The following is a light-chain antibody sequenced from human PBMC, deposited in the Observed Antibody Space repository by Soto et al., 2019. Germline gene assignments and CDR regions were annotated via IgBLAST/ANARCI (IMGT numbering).Light chain of an antibody. Sequence: QSALTQPASVSGSPGQSITISCTGTSGDVGSFNLVSWYQQHPGKAPHLLIYEVTKRPSVVSNRFSGSKSGNTASLTISGLQAEDEADYYCCAYAGGSVYVLFGGGTKVTVL. J-gene: IGLJ3*02. CDR3: CAYAGGSVYVL. CDR1: SGDVGSFNL. V-gene: IGLV2-23*02. CDR2: EVT.